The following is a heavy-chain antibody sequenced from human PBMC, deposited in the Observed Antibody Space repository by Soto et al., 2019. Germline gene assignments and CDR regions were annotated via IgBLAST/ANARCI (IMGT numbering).Heavy chain of an antibody. CDR2: IWYDGSHE. Sequence: GGSLRLACAASGFTFNNYGMHWVRQAPGKGLEWVAVIWYDGSHESYADSVKGRFTISRDNSKNTLYLQMNSLRAEDTAVYYCARDRYSYDSRAYQGVDWYFDLWGRGTLVTVSS. CDR1: GFTFNNYG. J-gene: IGHJ2*01. CDR3: ARDRYSYDSRAYQGVDWYFDL. V-gene: IGHV3-33*01. D-gene: IGHD3-22*01.